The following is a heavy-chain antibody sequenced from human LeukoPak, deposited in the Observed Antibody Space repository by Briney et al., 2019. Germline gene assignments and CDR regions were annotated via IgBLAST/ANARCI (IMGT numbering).Heavy chain of an antibody. V-gene: IGHV4-4*07. Sequence: SETLSLTCTVSGGSISSYYWSWIRQPAGKGLEWIGRIYTSGSTNYNPSLKSRVTMSVDTSKNQFSLKLSSVTAADTAVYYCARGGIVVVPAAIPGYFDYWGQGTLVTVSA. CDR2: IYTSGST. CDR1: GGSISSYY. J-gene: IGHJ4*02. CDR3: ARGGIVVVPAAIPGYFDY. D-gene: IGHD2-2*02.